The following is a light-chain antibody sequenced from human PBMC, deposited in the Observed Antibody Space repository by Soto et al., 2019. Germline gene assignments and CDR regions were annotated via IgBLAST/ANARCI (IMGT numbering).Light chain of an antibody. CDR1: SGHSSYA. CDR2: LNNDGSH. J-gene: IGLJ2*01. Sequence: QPVLTQSPSASASLGASVKLTCTLSSGHSSYAIAWHQKQPGKGPRYLMDLNNDGSHTKGDGIPDRFSGSSSGADRYLIISSLQSEDEADYYCQSYDSSTVVFGGGTQLTVL. V-gene: IGLV4-69*01. CDR3: QSYDSSTVV.